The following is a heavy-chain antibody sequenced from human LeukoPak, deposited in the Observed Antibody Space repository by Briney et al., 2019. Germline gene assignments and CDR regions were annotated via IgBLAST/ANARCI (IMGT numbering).Heavy chain of an antibody. V-gene: IGHV4-4*02. CDR3: ARSPRVMITFGGADY. Sequence: SETLSLTCGVSGGSVSSTNWWTWIRQPPGKGLEWIGEVHLDGRTNFNPSLKSRATISVDTSKNQFSLKLSSVTAADTAVYYCARSPRVMITFGGADYWGQGTLVTVSS. CDR2: VHLDGRT. J-gene: IGHJ4*02. CDR1: GGSVSSTNW. D-gene: IGHD3-16*01.